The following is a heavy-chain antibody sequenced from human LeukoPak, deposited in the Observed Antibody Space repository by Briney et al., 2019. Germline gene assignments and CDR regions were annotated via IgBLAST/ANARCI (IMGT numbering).Heavy chain of an antibody. J-gene: IGHJ6*03. CDR1: GYTFTGYY. CDR3: ARGVCYYYYMDV. V-gene: IGHV1-2*06. Sequence: ASVKVSCKASGYTFTGYYMHWARQAPGQGLEWMGRINPNSGGTNYAQKFQGRVTMTRDTSISTAYMELSRLRSDDTAVYYCARGVCYYYYMDVWGKGTTVTVSS. CDR2: INPNSGGT.